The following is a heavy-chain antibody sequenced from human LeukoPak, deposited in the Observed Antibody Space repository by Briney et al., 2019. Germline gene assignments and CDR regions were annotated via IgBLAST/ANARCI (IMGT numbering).Heavy chain of an antibody. Sequence: SQTLSLTCAVSGGSISSGGYSWSWIRQPPGKGLEWIGYIYYSGSTNYNPSLKSRVTISVDTSKNQFSLKLSSVTAADTAVYYCARLSSGHSGDAFDIWGQGTMVTVSS. V-gene: IGHV4-61*08. J-gene: IGHJ3*02. CDR2: IYYSGST. D-gene: IGHD3-22*01. CDR1: GGSISSGGYS. CDR3: ARLSSGHSGDAFDI.